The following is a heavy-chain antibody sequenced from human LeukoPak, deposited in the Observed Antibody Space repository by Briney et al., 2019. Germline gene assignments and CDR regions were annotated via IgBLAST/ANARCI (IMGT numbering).Heavy chain of an antibody. CDR3: AMGTTVVVGAADPNIPF. CDR1: GFTFSTYW. D-gene: IGHD2-2*01. CDR2: INSDGSSP. Sequence: GGSLRPSCAASGFTFSTYWMYWVRQAPGKGLVWVARINSDGSSPTYADSVKGRFTISRDNSKNTLYLQMNSLRAEDTAVYYCAMGTTVVVGAADPNIPFWGQGTMVTVSS. J-gene: IGHJ3*01. V-gene: IGHV3-74*01.